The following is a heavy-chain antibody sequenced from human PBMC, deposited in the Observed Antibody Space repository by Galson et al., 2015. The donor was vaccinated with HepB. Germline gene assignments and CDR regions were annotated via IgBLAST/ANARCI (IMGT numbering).Heavy chain of an antibody. Sequence: SLRLSCAASGFTFSSYSMNWVRQAPGKGLEWVSSISSSSSYIYYADSVKGRFTISRDNAKNSLYLQMNSLRAEDTAVYYCAVVGATFRAPDLDYWGQGTLVTVSS. D-gene: IGHD1-26*01. CDR3: AVVGATFRAPDLDY. V-gene: IGHV3-21*01. J-gene: IGHJ4*02. CDR1: GFTFSSYS. CDR2: ISSSSSYI.